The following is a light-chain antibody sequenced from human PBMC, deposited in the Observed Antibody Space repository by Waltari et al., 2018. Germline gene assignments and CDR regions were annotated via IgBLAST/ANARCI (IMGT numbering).Light chain of an antibody. CDR1: SSNIGRNL. Sequence: QSVLTQPPSASGTPGQSVPISCSGSSSNIGRNLVNWYQHLPGMGPKLLIYANNQRPSGVPDRFSGSKSGTSASLAISGLQSDDEATYFCATRDASLDGFVFGSGTEVTVL. V-gene: IGLV1-44*01. J-gene: IGLJ1*01. CDR3: ATRDASLDGFV. CDR2: ANN.